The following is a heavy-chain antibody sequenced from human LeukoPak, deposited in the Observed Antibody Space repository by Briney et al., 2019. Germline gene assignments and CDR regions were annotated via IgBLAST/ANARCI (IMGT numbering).Heavy chain of an antibody. CDR2: ISGSGGTT. D-gene: IGHD3-10*01. V-gene: IGHV3-23*01. CDR3: AKRGVYYGSGSYYTESALDI. Sequence: PGGSLRLSCAASGFTFSSYAMSWVRQAPGKGLEWVSAISGSGGTTYYADSVKGRFTISRDNSKNTLYLQMNSLRAEVTAVYYCAKRGVYYGSGSYYTESALDIWGQGTMVTVSS. J-gene: IGHJ3*02. CDR1: GFTFSSYA.